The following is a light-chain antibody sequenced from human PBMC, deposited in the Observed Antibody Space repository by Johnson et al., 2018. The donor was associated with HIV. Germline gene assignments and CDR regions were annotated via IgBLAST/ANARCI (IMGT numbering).Light chain of an antibody. V-gene: IGLV1-51*02. CDR3: GTWDSSLSAGGANYV. J-gene: IGLJ1*01. Sequence: QSALTQPPSVSAAPGQKVTISCSGSSSNIGNNYVSWYQQLPGTAPKLLIYENNRRPSGVPDRFSGSKSGTSATLGITGLQTGDEADDYCGTWDSSLSAGGANYVFGTGTKVTVL. CDR2: ENN. CDR1: SSNIGNNY.